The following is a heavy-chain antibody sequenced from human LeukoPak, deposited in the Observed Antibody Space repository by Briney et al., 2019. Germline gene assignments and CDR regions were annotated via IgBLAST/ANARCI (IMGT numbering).Heavy chain of an antibody. J-gene: IGHJ4*02. CDR3: ARDGALSFYGSPDYYFDY. CDR2: INPSGGST. Sequence: ASVKVSCKASGYTFTNYYIHWVRQAPGQGLEWMGMINPSGGSTNYAQKFQGRVTMTRDTSISTAYMELSRLRSDDTAVYYCARDGALSFYGSPDYYFDYWGQGTLVTVSS. V-gene: IGHV1-2*02. D-gene: IGHD3-10*01. CDR1: GYTFTNYY.